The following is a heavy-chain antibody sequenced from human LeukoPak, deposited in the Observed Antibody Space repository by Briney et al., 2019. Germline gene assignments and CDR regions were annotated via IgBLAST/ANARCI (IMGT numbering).Heavy chain of an antibody. CDR2: IIPIFGIA. J-gene: IGHJ4*02. Sequence: GSSGKVSCKAAGGTFSSYAISWVRQAPGQGLEWMGRIIPIFGIANYAQKFQGRVTITADQSTSTAYMELSSLRSEDTAVYYCARASHDYSNSDFGYWGQGTLVTVSS. CDR1: GGTFSSYA. D-gene: IGHD4-11*01. V-gene: IGHV1-69*04. CDR3: ARASHDYSNSDFGY.